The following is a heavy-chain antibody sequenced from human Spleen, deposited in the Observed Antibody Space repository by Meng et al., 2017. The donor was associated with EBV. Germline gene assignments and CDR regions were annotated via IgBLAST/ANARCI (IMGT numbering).Heavy chain of an antibody. D-gene: IGHD2-21*01. CDR3: VVRICGGECYFDS. Sequence: VPLVQLGAELKKPGSTVKVPCKASGGTLSSHAIIWVRQAPGQGLEWMGGIIPVFGTPPTEQSLRARVSMTAAQSPRIVCMELSSMGYDDLAVYYCVVRICGGECYFDSWGLGSLVIVSS. CDR1: GGTLSSHA. CDR2: IIPVFGTP. V-gene: IGHV1-69*01. J-gene: IGHJ4*02.